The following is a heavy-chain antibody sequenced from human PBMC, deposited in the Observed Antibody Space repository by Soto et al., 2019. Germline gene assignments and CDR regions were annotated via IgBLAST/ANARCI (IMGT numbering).Heavy chain of an antibody. D-gene: IGHD2-2*01. Sequence: PGGSLRLSCAASGFTFSSYGMHWVRQAPGKGLEWVAVIWYDGSNKYYADSVKGRFTISRDNSKNTPYLQMNSLRAEDTAVYYCAGVCTSRYDWFDPWGHGTLVTVSS. V-gene: IGHV3-33*01. CDR3: AGVCTSRYDWFDP. CDR1: GFTFSSYG. J-gene: IGHJ5*02. CDR2: IWYDGSNK.